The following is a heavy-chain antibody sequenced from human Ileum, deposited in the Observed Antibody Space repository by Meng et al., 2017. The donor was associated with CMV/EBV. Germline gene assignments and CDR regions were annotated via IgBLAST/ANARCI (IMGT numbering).Heavy chain of an antibody. D-gene: IGHD5-18*01. Sequence: SCAASGFTFTNYAMSWVRQAPGKGLEWVSNISNGGGSTYYADSVKGRFTISRDNSKNTLSLQMNSLRAEDTAVYYCARDGLRRLYYYYGMDVWGQGTTVTVSS. CDR3: ARDGLRRLYYYYGMDV. V-gene: IGHV3-23*01. J-gene: IGHJ6*02. CDR1: GFTFTNYA. CDR2: ISNGGGST.